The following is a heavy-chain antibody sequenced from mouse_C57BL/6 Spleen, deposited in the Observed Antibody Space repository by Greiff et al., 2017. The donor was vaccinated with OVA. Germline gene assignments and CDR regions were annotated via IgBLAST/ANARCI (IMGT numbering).Heavy chain of an antibody. Sequence: QVQLQQSGAELARPGASVKLSCKASGYTFTSYGISWVKQRTGQGLEWIGEIYPRSGNTYYNEKFKGKATLTADKSSSTAYMELRSLTSEDSAVYFCARDPITTVVGNYAMDYWGQGTSVTVSS. J-gene: IGHJ4*01. V-gene: IGHV1-81*01. CDR1: GYTFTSYG. CDR2: IYPRSGNT. D-gene: IGHD1-1*01. CDR3: ARDPITTVVGNYAMDY.